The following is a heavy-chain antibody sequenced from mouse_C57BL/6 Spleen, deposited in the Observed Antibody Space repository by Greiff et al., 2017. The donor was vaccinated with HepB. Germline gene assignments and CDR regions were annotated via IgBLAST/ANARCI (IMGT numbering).Heavy chain of an antibody. V-gene: IGHV1-64*01. CDR1: GYTFTSYW. Sequence: VQLQQSGAELVKPGASVKLSCKASGYTFTSYWMHWVKQRPGQGLEWIGMIHPNSGRTNYNEKFKSKATLTVDKSSSTAYMQLSSLTSEDSAVYYCARDYYGSSFWYFDVWGTGTTVTVSS. J-gene: IGHJ1*03. D-gene: IGHD1-1*01. CDR3: ARDYYGSSFWYFDV. CDR2: IHPNSGRT.